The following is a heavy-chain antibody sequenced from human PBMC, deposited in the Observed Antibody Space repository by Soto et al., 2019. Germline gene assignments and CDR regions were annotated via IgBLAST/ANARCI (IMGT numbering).Heavy chain of an antibody. J-gene: IGHJ4*02. Sequence: EVQLLESGGGLAQPAESLRLSCAASGFTFSNYIMNWVRQAPGKGLEWVSGVSSGGDGTAYTDSVKGRFTISRDNSKNTFYLEMNSLRAEDTAVYYCAKRDSGSQVFDSWGQGTLVTVSA. V-gene: IGHV3-23*01. CDR3: AKRDSGSQVFDS. CDR2: VSSGGDGT. CDR1: GFTFSNYI. D-gene: IGHD3-10*01.